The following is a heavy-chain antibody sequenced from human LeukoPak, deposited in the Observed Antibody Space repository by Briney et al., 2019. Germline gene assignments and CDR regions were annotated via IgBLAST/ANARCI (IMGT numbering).Heavy chain of an antibody. Sequence: PSETLSLTCSVSGGSISTDNYYWSWIRQPPGKGLEWIGEINHSGSTNYNPSLKSRVTISVDTSKNQFSLKLSSVTAADTAVYYCTRTIVGAATLDYWGQGTLVTVSS. CDR1: GGSISTDNYY. V-gene: IGHV4-39*07. CDR2: INHSGST. J-gene: IGHJ4*02. CDR3: TRTIVGAATLDY. D-gene: IGHD1-26*01.